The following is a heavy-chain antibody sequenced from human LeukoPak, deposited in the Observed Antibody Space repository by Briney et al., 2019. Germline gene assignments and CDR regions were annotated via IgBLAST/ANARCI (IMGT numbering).Heavy chain of an antibody. D-gene: IGHD3-22*01. CDR3: AKGLSYYYDSSGKAFDY. CDR1: GFIFSNYW. J-gene: IGHJ4*02. V-gene: IGHV3-7*03. Sequence: GGSLRLSCVASGFIFSNYWMSWVRQAPGKGLEWVANRKQDGSEKYYIDSVKGRFTIYRDNAKKSLYLQMNSLRAEDTAVYYCAKGLSYYYDSSGKAFDYWGQGTLVTVSS. CDR2: RKQDGSEK.